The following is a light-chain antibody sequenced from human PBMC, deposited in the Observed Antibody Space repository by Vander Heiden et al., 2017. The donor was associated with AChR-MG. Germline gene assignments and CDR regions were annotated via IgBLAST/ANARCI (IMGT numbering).Light chain of an antibody. V-gene: IGLV3-1*01. CDR3: QAWDSNTVV. J-gene: IGLJ2*01. Sequence: SYELIQPPSVSVSPGQTASITCSGDKLGDKYACWYHQKPGQSPALVIHEDDKRPSGIPERFSGSNSGNTATLTISGTQAMDEADYYCQAWDSNTVVFGGGTKLTVL. CDR2: EDD. CDR1: KLGDKY.